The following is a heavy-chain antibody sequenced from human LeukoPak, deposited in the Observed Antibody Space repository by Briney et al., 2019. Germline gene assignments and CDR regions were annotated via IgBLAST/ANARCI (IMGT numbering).Heavy chain of an antibody. CDR1: GFTFDDYA. D-gene: IGHD1-26*01. CDR2: ISWNSGSI. J-gene: IGHJ3*02. Sequence: SLRLSCAASGFTFDDYAMHWVRQAPGEGLEWVSGISWNSGSIGYADSVKGRFTISRDNAKNSLYLQMNSLRAEDTALYYCAKDMGPYSGSYSGAFDIWGQGTMVTVSS. CDR3: AKDMGPYSGSYSGAFDI. V-gene: IGHV3-9*01.